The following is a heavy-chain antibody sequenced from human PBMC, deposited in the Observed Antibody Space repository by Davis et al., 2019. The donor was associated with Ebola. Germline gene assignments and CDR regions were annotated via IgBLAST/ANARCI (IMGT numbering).Heavy chain of an antibody. CDR2: TYYASKWNS. CDR1: GDSVSMNSAA. D-gene: IGHD7-27*01. V-gene: IGHV6-1*01. J-gene: IGHJ4*02. Sequence: HSQTLSLTCAISGDSVSMNSAAWIWIRQSPSRGLECLGRTYYASKWNSEYAVSVKSRITVNPDTSKNQFSLQLNSVTPDDTAVYYCGSFSWGSRGIDYWGQGTLVTVSS. CDR3: GSFSWGSRGIDY.